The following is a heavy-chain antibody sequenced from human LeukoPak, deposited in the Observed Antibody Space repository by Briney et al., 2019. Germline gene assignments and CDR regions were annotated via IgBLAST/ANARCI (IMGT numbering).Heavy chain of an antibody. V-gene: IGHV4-39*07. Sequence: SETLSLTCTVSGGSISSSSYYWGWIRQPPGKGLEWIGSIYYSGSTYYNPSLKSRVTISVDTSKNQFSLKLSSVTAADTAVYYCARAAQSGSYYPYYFDYWGQGTLVTVSS. CDR3: ARAAQSGSYYPYYFDY. CDR2: IYYSGST. CDR1: GGSISSSSYY. J-gene: IGHJ4*02. D-gene: IGHD1-26*01.